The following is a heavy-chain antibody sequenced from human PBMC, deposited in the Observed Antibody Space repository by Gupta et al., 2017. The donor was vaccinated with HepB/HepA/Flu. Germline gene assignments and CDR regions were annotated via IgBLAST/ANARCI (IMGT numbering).Heavy chain of an antibody. CDR3: ARQRGYTYGLDY. CDR2: MSYDGTNK. J-gene: IGHJ4*02. CDR1: GFSFSTYD. V-gene: IGHV3-33*05. D-gene: IGHD5-18*01. Sequence: QVHLVASGGGVVQPGKSLRLSCAVSGFSFSTYDMHWVRQAPGKGLEWVAVMSYDGTNKYYADSVKGRFTISRDSSKNTLSLQMNSLRAEDTAVYFCARQRGYTYGLDYWGQGTLVTVSS.